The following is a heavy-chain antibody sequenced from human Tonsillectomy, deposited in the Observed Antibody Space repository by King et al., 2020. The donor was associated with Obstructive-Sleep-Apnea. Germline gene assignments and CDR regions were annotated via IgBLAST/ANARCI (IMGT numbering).Heavy chain of an antibody. D-gene: IGHD2-21*01. CDR2: IYPGDSDT. Sequence: VQLVESGAELKKPGESLKISCNPSGYSFNNNWIGWVRQMPGKGLELMGIIYPGDSDTRFSPSFKGQVTMSVDKSISTAYLQWRSLQSSDTAMYFCARRTGLKARFPYYFDYWGLGTLVIVSS. CDR3: ARRTGLKARFPYYFDY. V-gene: IGHV5-51*01. CDR1: GYSFNNNW. J-gene: IGHJ4*02.